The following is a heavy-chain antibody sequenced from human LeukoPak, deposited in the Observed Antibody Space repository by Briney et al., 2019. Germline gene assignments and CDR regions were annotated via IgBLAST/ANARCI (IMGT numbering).Heavy chain of an antibody. CDR2: IYTSGST. V-gene: IGHV4-4*07. D-gene: IGHD3-10*01. CDR1: GGSISSYY. Sequence: SETLSLTCTVSGGSISSYYWSWIRQPAGKGLEWIGRIYTSGSTNYNPSLKSRVTISVDTSKNQFSLKLSSVTAADTAVYYCARSRVGYYGSGSYVNFDYWGQGTLVTVSS. J-gene: IGHJ4*02. CDR3: ARSRVGYYGSGSYVNFDY.